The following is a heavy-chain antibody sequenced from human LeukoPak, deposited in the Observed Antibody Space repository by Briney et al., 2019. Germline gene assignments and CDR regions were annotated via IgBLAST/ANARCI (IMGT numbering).Heavy chain of an antibody. CDR1: GFTFGDYA. D-gene: IGHD5-24*01. J-gene: IGHJ4*02. V-gene: IGHV3-49*03. Sequence: PGRSLRLSCTASGFTFGDYAMSWFRQAPGKGLEWVGFIRSKAYGGTTEYAASVKGRFTISRDDSKSIAYLQMNSLKTEDTAVYYGTRETCEATIEFKPDFDDWGQGTLVTVSS. CDR3: TRETCEATIEFKPDFDD. CDR2: IRSKAYGGTT.